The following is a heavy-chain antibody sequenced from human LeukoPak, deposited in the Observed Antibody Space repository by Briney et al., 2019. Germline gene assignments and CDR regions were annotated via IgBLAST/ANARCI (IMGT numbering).Heavy chain of an antibody. J-gene: IGHJ5*02. Sequence: SGTLSLTCAVSGGSISSSNWWSWVRQPPGKGLEWIGEIYHSGSTNYNPSLKSRVTISVDKSKNQFSLKLSSVTAADTAVYYCAREGSSGWYRRYWFDPWGQGTLVTASS. D-gene: IGHD6-19*01. CDR1: GGSISSSNW. CDR3: AREGSSGWYRRYWFDP. CDR2: IYHSGST. V-gene: IGHV4-4*02.